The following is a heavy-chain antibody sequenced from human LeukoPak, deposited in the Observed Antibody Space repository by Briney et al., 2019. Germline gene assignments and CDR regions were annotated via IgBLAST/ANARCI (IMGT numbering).Heavy chain of an antibody. D-gene: IGHD6-19*01. J-gene: IGHJ4*02. CDR1: GFTFSSYS. CDR3: ARGTTLTPVAGPFDY. CDR2: ISSSNNYI. Sequence: GGSLRLSCAASGFTFSSYSMNWVRQAPGKGLEWVSSISSSNNYIYYAGSVKGRFTISRDNSKNSLYLQMNSLRAEDTAVYYCARGTTLTPVAGPFDYWGQGTLVTVSS. V-gene: IGHV3-21*01.